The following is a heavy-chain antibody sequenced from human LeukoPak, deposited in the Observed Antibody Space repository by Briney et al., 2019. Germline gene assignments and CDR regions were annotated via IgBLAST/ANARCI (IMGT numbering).Heavy chain of an antibody. CDR1: GFTFSSYA. J-gene: IGHJ3*02. CDR2: IYSGGST. CDR3: ARGGSYLSAFDI. Sequence: PGGSLRLSCAASGFTFSSYAMHWVRQAPGKGLEWVSVIYSGGSTFYADSVKGRFTISRDNSKNTLYLQMNSLRAEDTAVYYCARGGSYLSAFDIWGQGTRVTVSP. V-gene: IGHV3-53*01. D-gene: IGHD3-16*01.